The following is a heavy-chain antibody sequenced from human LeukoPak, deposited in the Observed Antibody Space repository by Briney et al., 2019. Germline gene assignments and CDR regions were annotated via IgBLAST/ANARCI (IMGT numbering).Heavy chain of an antibody. Sequence: SQTLSLTCAVSGGSISSGGYSWSWIRQPPGKGLEWIGYIYHSGSTYYNPSLKSRVTISVDRSKNQFSLKLSSVTAADTAVYYCARERQADDAFDIWGQGTMVTVSS. CDR2: IYHSGST. J-gene: IGHJ3*02. CDR3: ARERQADDAFDI. V-gene: IGHV4-30-2*01. CDR1: GGSISSGGYS.